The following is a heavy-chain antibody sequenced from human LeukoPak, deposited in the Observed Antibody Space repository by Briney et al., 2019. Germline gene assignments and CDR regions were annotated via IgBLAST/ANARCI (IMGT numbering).Heavy chain of an antibody. Sequence: SETLSLTCTVSGGSISSSSYYWSWIRQPAGKGLEWIGRIYTSGSTNYNPSLKSRVTISVDTSKNQFSLKLSSVTAADTAVYYCASAKRGYSGYDEGYWGQGTLVTVSS. J-gene: IGHJ4*02. D-gene: IGHD5-12*01. V-gene: IGHV4-61*02. CDR3: ASAKRGYSGYDEGY. CDR1: GGSISSSSYY. CDR2: IYTSGST.